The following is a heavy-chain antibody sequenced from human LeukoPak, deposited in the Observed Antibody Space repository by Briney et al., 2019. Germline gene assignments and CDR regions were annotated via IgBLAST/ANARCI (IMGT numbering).Heavy chain of an antibody. CDR1: GFIFSGYW. V-gene: IGHV3-74*01. CDR2: INSDGSNT. Sequence: GGSVRLSCAASGFIFSGYWMHWVRQAPGKGLVWVSRINSDGSNTTYADSVKGRFTISRDNAKNTLYLKMNSLRAEDTAVYYCARAHHSPPPYYYGSGSYYNRAFDIWGQGTMVTVSS. CDR3: ARAHHSPPPYYYGSGSYYNRAFDI. J-gene: IGHJ3*02. D-gene: IGHD3-10*01.